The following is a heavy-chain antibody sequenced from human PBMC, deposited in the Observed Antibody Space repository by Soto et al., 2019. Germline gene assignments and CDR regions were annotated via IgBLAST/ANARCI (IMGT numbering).Heavy chain of an antibody. J-gene: IGHJ4*02. CDR2: ISKTSSNI. D-gene: IGHD2-8*01. CDR1: GVFFSCST. V-gene: IGHV3-21*01. Sequence: GGTLRLSCTVSGVFFSCSTMTWVRQAPGKGLEWVSSISKTSSNIYNPDPMKRRFTVSSDNAERSLFLLMNSLRAEDTAVYLCARDLGEMYAIWGQGTLVTVSS. CDR3: ARDLGEMYAI.